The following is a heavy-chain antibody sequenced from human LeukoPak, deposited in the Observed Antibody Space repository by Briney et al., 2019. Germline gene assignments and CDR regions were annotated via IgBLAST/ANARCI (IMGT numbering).Heavy chain of an antibody. CDR1: GFTFSDYY. J-gene: IGHJ6*02. D-gene: IGHD5-12*01. CDR2: ISSSGSTI. V-gene: IGHV3-11*01. Sequence: GRSLRLSCAASGFTFSDYYMSWIRQAPGKGLEWVSYISSSGSTIYYADSVKGRFTISRDNAKNSLYLQMNSLRAEDTAVYYCAREEEMATISRGMDVWGQGTTVTVSS. CDR3: AREEEMATISRGMDV.